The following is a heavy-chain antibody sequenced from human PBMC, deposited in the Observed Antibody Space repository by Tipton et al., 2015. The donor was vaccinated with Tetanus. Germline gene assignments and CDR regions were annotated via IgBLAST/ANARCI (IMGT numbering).Heavy chain of an antibody. CDR2: IYYSGST. CDR3: ARDRGVTSPFGSYYYGMDV. D-gene: IGHD2-21*02. CDR1: GGSISSYY. V-gene: IGHV4-59*01. J-gene: IGHJ6*02. Sequence: TLSLTCTVSGGSISSYYWSWIRQPPGKGLEWIGYIYYSGSTNYNPSLKSRVTISVDTPKNQFSLKLSSVTAADTAVYYCARDRGVTSPFGSYYYGMDVWGQGTTVTVSS.